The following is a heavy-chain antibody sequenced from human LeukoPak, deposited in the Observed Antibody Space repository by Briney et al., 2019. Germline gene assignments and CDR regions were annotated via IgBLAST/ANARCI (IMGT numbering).Heavy chain of an antibody. V-gene: IGHV4-59*12. J-gene: IGHJ5*02. D-gene: IGHD5-24*01. CDR3: ARESLTWLQSRTSWFDP. Sequence: SETLSLTCTVSGGSISSYYWSWIRQPPGKGLEWIGYIYYSGSTNYNPSLKSRVTISVKTSKNQFSLRLSSVTAADTAVYYCARESLTWLQSRTSWFDPWGQGTLVTVSS. CDR1: GGSISSYY. CDR2: IYYSGST.